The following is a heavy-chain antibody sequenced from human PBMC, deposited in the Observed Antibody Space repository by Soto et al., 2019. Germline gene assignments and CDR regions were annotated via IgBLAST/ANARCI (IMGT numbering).Heavy chain of an antibody. CDR1: GGSISSSSYY. CDR2: ISGSGGST. CDR3: VDTAMAPQFDYYGMDV. J-gene: IGHJ6*02. D-gene: IGHD5-18*01. Sequence: ETLSLTCTVSGGSISSSSYYWGWIRQPPGKGLEWISAISGSGGSTYYADSVKGRFTISRDNSKNTLYLQMNSLRAEDTAVYYCVDTAMAPQFDYYGMDVWGQGTTVTVSS. V-gene: IGHV3-23*01.